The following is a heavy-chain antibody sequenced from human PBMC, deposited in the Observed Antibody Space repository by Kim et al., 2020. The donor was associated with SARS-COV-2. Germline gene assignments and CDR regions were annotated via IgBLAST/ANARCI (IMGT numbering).Heavy chain of an antibody. CDR2: MNPDTGNA. CDR1: GYTFPSYD. J-gene: IGHJ4*02. CDR3: VGANQWLFSY. V-gene: IGHV1-8*01. Sequence: APVKVSCKASGYTFPSYDINWVRQTPGQGLEWLGWMNPDTGNAGSPQKFQGRVAMTMDTSISTAYMELSRLTYEDTAVYYCVGANQWLFSYWGQGTLVTV. D-gene: IGHD6-19*01.